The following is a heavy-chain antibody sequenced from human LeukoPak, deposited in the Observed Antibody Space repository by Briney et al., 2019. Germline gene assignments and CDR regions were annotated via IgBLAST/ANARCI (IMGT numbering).Heavy chain of an antibody. J-gene: IGHJ4*02. CDR1: GGSISSSSYY. CDR3: ARLNILEGIFDY. CDR2: IYYSGST. V-gene: IGHV4-39*01. Sequence: SETLSLTCTVSGGSISSSSYYWGWIRQPPGKGLEWIGSIYYSGSTYYNPSLKSRVTISVGTSKNQFSLKLSSVTAADTAVYYCARLNILEGIFDYWGQGTLVTVSS. D-gene: IGHD3-3*01.